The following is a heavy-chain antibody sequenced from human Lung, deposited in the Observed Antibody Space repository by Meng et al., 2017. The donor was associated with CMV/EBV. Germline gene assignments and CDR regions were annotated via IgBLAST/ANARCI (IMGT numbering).Heavy chain of an antibody. CDR2: IGATAGGT. CDR3: AKYSAVGERLYYFDY. J-gene: IGHJ4*02. D-gene: IGHD2-21*01. Sequence: GGSLRLXCAASGFTFDDYAMHWVRQAPGKGLEWVSSIGATAGGTYYADSVKGRFTISRDNAKNTLYLQMNSLSAEDTAVYYCAKYSAVGERLYYFDYWGQGTLVXVSS. CDR1: GFTFDDYA. V-gene: IGHV3-23*01.